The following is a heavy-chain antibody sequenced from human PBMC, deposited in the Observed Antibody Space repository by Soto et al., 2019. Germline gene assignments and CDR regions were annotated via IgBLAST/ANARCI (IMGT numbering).Heavy chain of an antibody. CDR2: IWYDGGTT. Sequence: SGGSLRLSCAASGFTFSSYGMHWVRQAPGKGLEWVAVIWYDGGTTDYAAPVKGRFTISRDDSKNTLYLQMNSLKTEDTVVYYCTTDPLVAIDAFDIWGQGTMVTVSS. CDR1: GFTFSSYG. J-gene: IGHJ3*02. D-gene: IGHD3-16*02. CDR3: TTDPLVAIDAFDI. V-gene: IGHV3-15*01.